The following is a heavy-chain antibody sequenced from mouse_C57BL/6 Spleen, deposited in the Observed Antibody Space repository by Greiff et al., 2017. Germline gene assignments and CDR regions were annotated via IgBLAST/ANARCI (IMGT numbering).Heavy chain of an antibody. CDR2: IYPGDGDT. D-gene: IGHD2-1*01. CDR1: GYAFSSSW. CDR3: ESIYYGNPY. V-gene: IGHV1-82*01. Sequence: QVQLQQSGPELVKPGASVKISCKASGYAFSSSWMNWVKQRPGKGLEWIGRIYPGDGDTNYNGKFKGKATLTADKSSSTAYMQLSSLTSEDSAVXVCESIYYGNPYWGQGTTLTVSS. J-gene: IGHJ2*01.